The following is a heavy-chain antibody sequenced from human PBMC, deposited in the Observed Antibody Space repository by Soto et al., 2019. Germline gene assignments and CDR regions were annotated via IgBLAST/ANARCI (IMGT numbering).Heavy chain of an antibody. CDR2: IKADGSEK. Sequence: QPWGSLLLSCVGSGFTFSNHWMNWVRQAPGQGLEWVANIKADGSEKYYVDSVNGRFTISRDNAKNSLYLQMNSLRAEDTAVYYCARARGVDYWGQGTQVTVSS. CDR3: ARARGVDY. V-gene: IGHV3-7*03. J-gene: IGHJ4*02. D-gene: IGHD3-16*01. CDR1: GFTFSNHW.